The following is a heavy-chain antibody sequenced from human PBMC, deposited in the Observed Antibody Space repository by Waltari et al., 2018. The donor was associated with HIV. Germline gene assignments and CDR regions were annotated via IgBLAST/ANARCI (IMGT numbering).Heavy chain of an antibody. D-gene: IGHD2-2*01. CDR3: ARGIGSTSCYYDY. CDR2: ISSTSSYI. J-gene: IGHJ4*02. Sequence: EVQLVESGGGLVKPGGSLRLSCAASGFTFSSYNMNWVRQAPGKGRGGVSAISSTSSYIYYADSVKGRFTISRDNAKNSLYLQMNSLRAEDTAVYYCARGIGSTSCYYDYWGQGTLVTVSS. CDR1: GFTFSSYN. V-gene: IGHV3-21*01.